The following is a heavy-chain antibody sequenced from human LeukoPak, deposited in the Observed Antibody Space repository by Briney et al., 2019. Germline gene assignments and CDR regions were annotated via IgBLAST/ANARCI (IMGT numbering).Heavy chain of an antibody. J-gene: IGHJ4*02. CDR3: ARDDPVVYATYDH. CDR1: GITFSSYG. Sequence: PGGSLRLSCAASGITFSSYGMSWVRQAPGKGLEWVANINRDASEKYYADSVKGRFTISRDNAKSSLFLQMTSLRADDTAVYYCARDDPVVYATYDHWGQGTLVTVSS. V-gene: IGHV3-7*01. D-gene: IGHD2-8*02. CDR2: INRDASEK.